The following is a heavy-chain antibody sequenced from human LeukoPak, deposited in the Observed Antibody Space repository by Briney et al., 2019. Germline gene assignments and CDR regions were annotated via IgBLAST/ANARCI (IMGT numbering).Heavy chain of an antibody. CDR2: ISYDGSNK. Sequence: PGRSLRLSCAASGFTFSSYGMHWVRQAPGKGLEWVAVISYDGSNKYYADSVKGRFTISRDNSKNTLYLQMNSLRAEDTAVYYCAKDHSSGWYRPPYFDYWGQGTLVTVSS. V-gene: IGHV3-30*18. CDR1: GFTFSSYG. J-gene: IGHJ4*02. CDR3: AKDHSSGWYRPPYFDY. D-gene: IGHD6-19*01.